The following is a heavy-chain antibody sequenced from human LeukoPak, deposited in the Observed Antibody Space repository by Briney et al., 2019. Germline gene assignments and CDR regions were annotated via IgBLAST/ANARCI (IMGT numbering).Heavy chain of an antibody. CDR3: AKEYCSNSVCHSLDY. D-gene: IGHD2-8*01. CDR1: RFTFSTSG. J-gene: IGHJ4*02. V-gene: IGHV3-30*18. Sequence: HPGGSLRLSCAASRFTFSTSGMHWVRQAPGKGLEWVTVISYDGSNKYYADSVKGRFTFSRGNSKNTLYLQMNSLRAEDTAVYYCAKEYCSNSVCHSLDYWGQGTLVTVSS. CDR2: ISYDGSNK.